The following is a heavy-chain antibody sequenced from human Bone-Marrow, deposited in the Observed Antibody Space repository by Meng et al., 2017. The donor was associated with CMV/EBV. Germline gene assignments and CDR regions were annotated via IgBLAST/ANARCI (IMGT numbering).Heavy chain of an antibody. V-gene: IGHV4-39*07. J-gene: IGHJ5*02. CDR2: SSYSGST. Sequence: LQLHDSGPGLADPSGRLSRTCSVSGDSISSTGSFWNWIRQTPGKGLEWIGSSSYSGSTYYNPSLQSRVTISADTSKNHFSLRLSSVTAADTAVFYCGRGEGVAVTDTWGQGALVTVSS. CDR1: GDSISSTGSF. D-gene: IGHD6-19*01. CDR3: GRGEGVAVTDT.